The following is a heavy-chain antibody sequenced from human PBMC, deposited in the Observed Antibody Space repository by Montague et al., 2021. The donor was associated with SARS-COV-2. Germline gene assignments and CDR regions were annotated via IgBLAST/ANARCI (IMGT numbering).Heavy chain of an antibody. CDR2: FYTSGST. D-gene: IGHD3-22*01. CDR3: ARDWDYYDSSGRGIHYFDF. Sequence: TLSLTCTVSGGSIRSGSYYWSWIRQPAGKGLEWIGRFYTSGSTNYNPSLKSRVSISEDISKNQVSLRLTSVTAADTAVYYCARDWDYYDSSGRGIHYFDFWGQGTLVIVSS. CDR1: GGSIRSGSYY. V-gene: IGHV4-61*02. J-gene: IGHJ4*02.